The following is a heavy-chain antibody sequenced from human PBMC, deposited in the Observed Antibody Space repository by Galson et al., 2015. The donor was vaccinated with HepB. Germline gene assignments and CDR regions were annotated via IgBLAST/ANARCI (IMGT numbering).Heavy chain of an antibody. Sequence: SLKLSCAASGFTFSDYYMSWIRQAPGQGLEWVSYISSSGSTIYYADSVKGRFTISRDNTKNSLYLQMNSLRAEDTAVYYCARVPTLPQASRVVPAGVGGPRDYWGQGTLVTVSS. D-gene: IGHD2-2*01. CDR3: ARVPTLPQASRVVPAGVGGPRDY. CDR2: ISSSGSTI. CDR1: GFTFSDYY. J-gene: IGHJ4*02. V-gene: IGHV3-11*01.